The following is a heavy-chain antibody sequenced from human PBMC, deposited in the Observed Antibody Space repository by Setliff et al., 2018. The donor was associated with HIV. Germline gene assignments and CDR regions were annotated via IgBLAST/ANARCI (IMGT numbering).Heavy chain of an antibody. J-gene: IGHJ3*02. CDR2: IYTTGST. CDR1: GASLTRGYYY. D-gene: IGHD3-22*01. CDR3: ARLWAYYDSSGRTAFDI. V-gene: IGHV4-61*02. Sequence: PSETLSLTCTVSGASLTRGYYYWSWIRQPAGKGLEWIGRIYTTGSTNYNSSLQSRVTISADTSRSHFSLRLGSVTAADTAVYYCARLWAYYDSSGRTAFDIWGQGTMVTVSS.